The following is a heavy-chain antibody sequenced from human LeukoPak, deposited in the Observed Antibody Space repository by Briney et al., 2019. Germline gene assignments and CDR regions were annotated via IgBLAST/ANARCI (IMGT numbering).Heavy chain of an antibody. CDR1: GFTFSSYG. J-gene: IGHJ5*02. CDR2: IKQDGSEK. CDR3: ASCSLDYGDYNWFDP. Sequence: GVVLPRSCAASGFTFSSYGMSWGRQAPGKGLEWVANIKQDGSEKYYVDSVKGRFTISRDNAKNSLYLQMNSLRAEDTAVYYCASCSLDYGDYNWFDPWGQGTLVTVSS. V-gene: IGHV3-7*01. D-gene: IGHD4-17*01.